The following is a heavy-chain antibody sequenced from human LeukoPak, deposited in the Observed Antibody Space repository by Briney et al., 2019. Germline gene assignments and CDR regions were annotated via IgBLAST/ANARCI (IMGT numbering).Heavy chain of an antibody. Sequence: SETLSLTCAVYGGSFSGYYWGWIRQPPGKGLEWIGEINHSGSTNYNPSLKSRVTISVDTSKNQFSLKLSSVTAAGTAVYYCASRGANWFDPWGQGTLVTVSS. CDR3: ASRGANWFDP. CDR1: GGSFSGYY. J-gene: IGHJ5*02. D-gene: IGHD4/OR15-4a*01. V-gene: IGHV4-34*01. CDR2: INHSGST.